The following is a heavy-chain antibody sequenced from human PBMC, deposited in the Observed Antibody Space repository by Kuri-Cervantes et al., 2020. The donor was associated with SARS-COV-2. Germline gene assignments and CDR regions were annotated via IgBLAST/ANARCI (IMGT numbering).Heavy chain of an antibody. V-gene: IGHV4-34*01. CDR3: VRDVDSPLLRLRYFDL. CDR2: INHSGST. D-gene: IGHD3-22*01. CDR1: GGSFSGYY. Sequence: LSLTCSVYGGSFSGYYWSWIRQPPGKGLEWIGEINHSGSTNYNPSLKSRVTISVDTSKNQFSLKLSSVTAADTAVYYCVRDVDSPLLRLRYFDLWGRGTLVTVSS. J-gene: IGHJ2*01.